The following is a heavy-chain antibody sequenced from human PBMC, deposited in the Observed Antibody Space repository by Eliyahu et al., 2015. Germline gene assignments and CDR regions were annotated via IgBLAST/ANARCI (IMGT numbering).Heavy chain of an antibody. CDR2: INTYNNKT. D-gene: IGHD1-1*01. CDR3: ARAYPLEHYFDY. V-gene: IGHV1-18*01. J-gene: IGHJ4*02. Sequence: QVQLVQSGAEVKKPGASVXXXCXXSGYTFXXYGIAXGRQPPGQGLEWMGWINTYNNKTNYIQRLQGRVTMTTDTSTKTAYMELRSLKFDDTAVYYCARAYPLEHYFDYWGQGSLVTVSS. CDR1: GYTFXXYG.